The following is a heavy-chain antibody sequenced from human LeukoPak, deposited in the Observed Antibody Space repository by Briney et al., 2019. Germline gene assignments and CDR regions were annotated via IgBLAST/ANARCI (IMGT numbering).Heavy chain of an antibody. CDR1: GGSISSGDYS. J-gene: IGHJ4*02. Sequence: SETLSLTCVVSGGSISSGDYSWDWLRQPPGKGVEWIGYMYDSGSTSDNPSLKRRVTISVERSKNQFSLKLTSVTAADAALYYCARANGYYGSGIPYFDYWGQGTLVTVSS. V-gene: IGHV4-30-2*01. D-gene: IGHD3-10*01. CDR2: MYDSGST. CDR3: ARANGYYGSGIPYFDY.